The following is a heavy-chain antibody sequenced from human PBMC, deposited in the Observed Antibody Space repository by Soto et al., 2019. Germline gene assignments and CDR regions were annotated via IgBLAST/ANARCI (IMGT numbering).Heavy chain of an antibody. CDR1: GGSFSGYY. J-gene: IGHJ5*02. CDR3: ARGDCSSTSCQYNWFDP. Sequence: SEALSLTCAVYGGSFSGYYWSWIRQPPGKGLEWIGEINHSGSTNYNPSLKSRVTISVDTSKNQFSLKLSSVTAADTAVYYCARGDCSSTSCQYNWFDPWGQGTLVTVSS. CDR2: INHSGST. V-gene: IGHV4-34*01. D-gene: IGHD2-2*01.